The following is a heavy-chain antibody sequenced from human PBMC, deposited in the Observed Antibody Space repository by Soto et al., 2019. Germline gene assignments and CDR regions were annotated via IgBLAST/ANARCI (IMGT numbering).Heavy chain of an antibody. D-gene: IGHD5-18*01. CDR2: IYYSGST. J-gene: IGHJ6*02. Sequence: PSETLSLTCTVSGGSISSYYCSFIRHPPWKGLEWIVYIYYSGSTNYNPSLKSRVTISVDTSKNQFSLKLSSVTAADTAVYYCARDGYSYGYYYYYGMDVWGQGTTVTVSS. CDR1: GGSISSYY. CDR3: ARDGYSYGYYYYYGMDV. V-gene: IGHV4-59*01.